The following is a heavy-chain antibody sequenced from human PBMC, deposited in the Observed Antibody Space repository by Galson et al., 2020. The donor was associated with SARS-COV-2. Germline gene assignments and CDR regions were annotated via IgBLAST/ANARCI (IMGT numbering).Heavy chain of an antibody. V-gene: IGHV4-59*01. J-gene: IGHJ4*02. CDR2: IYYSGST. Sequence: AETLSLTCTVSGGSINSYYWSWIRQPPGKGLEWIGYIYYSGSTNYNPSLKSRVTISVDTSKNQFSLKLSSVTAADTAVYYCARGFDYWGQGTLVTVSS. CDR1: GGSINSYY. CDR3: ARGFDY.